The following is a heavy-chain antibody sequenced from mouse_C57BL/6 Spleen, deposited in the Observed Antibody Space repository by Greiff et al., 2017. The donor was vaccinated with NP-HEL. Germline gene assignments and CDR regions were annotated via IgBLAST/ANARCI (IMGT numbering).Heavy chain of an antibody. J-gene: IGHJ4*01. CDR2: LWGDGST. Sequence: VQLQESGPCLVAPSQSLSITCTVSGFSLTSYGVSWVRQPPGKGLEWLGVLWGDGSTNYHSALISRLSISKDNSKSQVFLKLNSLQTDDTATYYCASPRVKGRYYYYAMDYWGQGTSVTVSS. CDR1: GFSLTSYG. D-gene: IGHD1-3*01. CDR3: ASPRVKGRYYYYAMDY. V-gene: IGHV2-3*01.